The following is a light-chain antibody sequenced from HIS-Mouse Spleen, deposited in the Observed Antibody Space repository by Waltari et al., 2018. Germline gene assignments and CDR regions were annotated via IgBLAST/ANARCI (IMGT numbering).Light chain of an antibody. J-gene: IGLJ3*02. V-gene: IGLV1-44*01. Sequence: QSVLTQPPSASGTPGQRVTISCSGSSSNIGSNTVNWYQQLPGTAPKLLIYRNKQRPSGGPDRFSGSKSGTSASLAISGLQSEDEADYYCAAWDDSLNGWVFGGGTKLTVL. CDR1: SSNIGSNT. CDR3: AAWDDSLNGWV. CDR2: RNK.